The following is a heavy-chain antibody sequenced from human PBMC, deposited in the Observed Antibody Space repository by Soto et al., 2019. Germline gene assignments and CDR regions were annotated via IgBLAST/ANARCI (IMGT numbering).Heavy chain of an antibody. D-gene: IGHD3-10*01. CDR2: FYYTGSI. V-gene: IGHV4-31*03. CDR1: GGSINTGGYF. Sequence: QVQLQESGPRLVKPSQTLSLTCTVSGGSINTGGYFWSWIRQHPGKGPEWIGYFYYTGSIHYNPSPDTRVTIAADTSKDQLSLSLSSVSAADTAVYYCARAKFNRVVMDQFDYWGQGALVTVSS. CDR3: ARAKFNRVVMDQFDY. J-gene: IGHJ4*02.